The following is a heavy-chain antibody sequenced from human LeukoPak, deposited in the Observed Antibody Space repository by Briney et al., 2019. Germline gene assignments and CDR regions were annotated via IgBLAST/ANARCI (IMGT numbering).Heavy chain of an antibody. V-gene: IGHV4-39*01. D-gene: IGHD3-10*01. CDR1: GGSISSSSYY. Sequence: TSETLSLTCTVSGGSISSSSYYWGWIRQPPGKGLEWIGSIYYSGSTYYNPSLKSRVTISVDTSKNQFSLKLSSVTAADTAVYYCARQSKNYYGSGSFFDYWGQGTLVTVSS. J-gene: IGHJ4*02. CDR3: ARQSKNYYGSGSFFDY. CDR2: IYYSGST.